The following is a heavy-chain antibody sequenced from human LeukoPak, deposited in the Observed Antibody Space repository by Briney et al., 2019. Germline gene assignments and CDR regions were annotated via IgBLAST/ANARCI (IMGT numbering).Heavy chain of an antibody. CDR3: ARDRTTVTIFDS. J-gene: IGHJ4*02. CDR2: IKPNSGDT. D-gene: IGHD4-17*01. Sequence: ASVKVSCKASGYTFTGYYIHWIRQVPGQGLEWMGWIKPNSGDTNYAQSFQGRVTTTRDTSINTAYMELSRLKSDDTAMYYCARDRTTVTIFDSWGQGTLVTVSS. V-gene: IGHV1-2*02. CDR1: GYTFTGYY.